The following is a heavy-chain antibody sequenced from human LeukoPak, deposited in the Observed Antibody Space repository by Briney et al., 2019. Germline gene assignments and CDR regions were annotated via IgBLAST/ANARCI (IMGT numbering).Heavy chain of an antibody. J-gene: IGHJ6*02. CDR3: ARAKYYYYYGMDV. Sequence: SETLSLTCAVYGASSSGYYWSWIRQPPGKGLEWLGEINHSGSTNYNPSLKSRVTISVDTSKNQFSLKLSSVTAADTAVYYCARAKYYYYYGMDVWGQGTTVTVSS. CDR1: GASSSGYY. V-gene: IGHV4-34*01. CDR2: INHSGST.